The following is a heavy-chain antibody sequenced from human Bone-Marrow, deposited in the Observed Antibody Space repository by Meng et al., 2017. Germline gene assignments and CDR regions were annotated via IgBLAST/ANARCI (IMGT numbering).Heavy chain of an antibody. D-gene: IGHD6-13*01. CDR2: MNPNSGNT. CDR3: ARAPYSSKDWFDP. CDR1: GYTFTSYD. V-gene: IGHV1-8*01. Sequence: QGQAVEFVAEVKKPGASVKVSCKASGYTFTSYDINWVRQDTGQGLEWMGWMNPNSGNTGYAQKFQGRVTMIRNTSISTAYMELSSLRSEDTAVYYCARAPYSSKDWFDPWGQGTLVTVFS. J-gene: IGHJ5*02.